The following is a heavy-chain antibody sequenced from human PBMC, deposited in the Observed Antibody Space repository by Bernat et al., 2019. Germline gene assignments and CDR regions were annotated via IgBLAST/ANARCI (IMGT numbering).Heavy chain of an antibody. V-gene: IGHV3-23*01. J-gene: IGHJ4*02. Sequence: EVQLLESGGGLVQPGGSLRLSCAASGFTFSSYAMSWVRQAPGKGLEWVSAISGSGGSTYYADSVKGRFTISRDNSKNTLYLQMNILRAEDTAVYYCAKDPYYYDSSGQDYWGQGTLVTVSS. D-gene: IGHD3-22*01. CDR1: GFTFSSYA. CDR3: AKDPYYYDSSGQDY. CDR2: ISGSGGST.